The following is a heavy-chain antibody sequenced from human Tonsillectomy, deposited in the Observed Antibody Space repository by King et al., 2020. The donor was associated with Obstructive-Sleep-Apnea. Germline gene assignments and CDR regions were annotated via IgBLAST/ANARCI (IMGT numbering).Heavy chain of an antibody. CDR1: NGSLSGYY. V-gene: IGHV4-34*01. J-gene: IGHJ4*02. CDR2: INHGGSV. Sequence: VQLQQWGAGLLKPSETVSLTCAVYNGSLSGYYWNWIRQPPGKGLEWIGEINHGGSVSYNPSLMSRLTISIDTSKYQFSLKLGSVTAADTAVYYCARRSGNGVAHWDQGTLVTVSS. CDR3: ARRSGNGVAH. D-gene: IGHD2-8*01.